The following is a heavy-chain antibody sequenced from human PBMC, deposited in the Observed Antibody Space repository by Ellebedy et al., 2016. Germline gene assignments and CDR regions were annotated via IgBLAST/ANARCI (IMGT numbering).Heavy chain of an antibody. J-gene: IGHJ6*02. CDR3: ARVGAAAGTSYYYGMDV. CDR2: IYSGGST. D-gene: IGHD6-13*01. Sequence: GESLKISXAASGFTVSSNYMSWVRQAPGKGLEWVSVIYSGGSTYYADSVKGRFTISRDNSKNTLYLQMNSLRAGDTAVYYCARVGAAAGTSYYYGMDVWGQGTTVTVSS. CDR1: GFTVSSNY. V-gene: IGHV3-53*01.